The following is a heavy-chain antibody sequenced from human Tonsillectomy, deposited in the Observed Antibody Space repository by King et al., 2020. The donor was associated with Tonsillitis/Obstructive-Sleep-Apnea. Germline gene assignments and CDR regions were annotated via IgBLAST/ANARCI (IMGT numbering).Heavy chain of an antibody. CDR2: ISSSSSTI. J-gene: IGHJ6*03. Sequence: VQLVESGGGLVQPGGSLRLSCAASGFTFSSYSMNWVRQAPGKGLEWVSYISSSSSTIYYADSVKGRFTISRDNAKNSLYLQMNSLRDEDTAVYYCARGLRPYDILVNYYYYYMDVWGKGTTVTVSS. V-gene: IGHV3-48*02. CDR3: ARGLRPYDILVNYYYYYMDV. CDR1: GFTFSSYS. D-gene: IGHD3-9*01.